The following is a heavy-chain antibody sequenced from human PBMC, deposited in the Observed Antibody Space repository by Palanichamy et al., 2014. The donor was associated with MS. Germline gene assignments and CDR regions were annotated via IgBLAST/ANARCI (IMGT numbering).Heavy chain of an antibody. D-gene: IGHD3-22*01. J-gene: IGHJ4*02. Sequence: LVEVWGRAVGPASEVPETLLCSVWIHPQHLWHALGRQAPGKGLEWVAVIWYDGSNKYYADSVKGRFTISRDISKNTVYLQMNSLRGEDTAVYYCVRDYHDSRGYEAVAGEYWGQGTLVTVSS. CDR2: IWYDGSNK. CDR3: VRDYHDSRGYEAVAGEY. V-gene: IGHV3-33*01. CDR1: IHPQHLW.